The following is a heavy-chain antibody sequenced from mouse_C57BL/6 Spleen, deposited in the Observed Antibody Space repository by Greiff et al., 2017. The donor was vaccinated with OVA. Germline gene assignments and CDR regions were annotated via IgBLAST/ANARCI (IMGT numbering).Heavy chain of an antibody. D-gene: IGHD1-1*01. CDR1: GYTFTSYW. Sequence: QVQLQQPGAELVKPGASVKLSCKASGYTFTSYWMQWVKQRPGQGLEWIGEIDPSDSYTNYNQKFKGKATLTVDTSSSTAYMQLSSLTSEDSAVYYCAREVTTVVEGGDWGQGTTLTVAS. CDR2: IDPSDSYT. V-gene: IGHV1-50*01. CDR3: AREVTTVVEGGD. J-gene: IGHJ2*01.